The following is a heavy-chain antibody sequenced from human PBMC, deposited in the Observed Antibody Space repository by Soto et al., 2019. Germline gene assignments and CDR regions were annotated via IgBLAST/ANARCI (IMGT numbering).Heavy chain of an antibody. Sequence: QPGGSLRLSCAASGFTFSSYGMHWVRQAPGKGLEWVAVIWYDGSNKYYADSVKGRFTISRDNSKNTLYLQMNSLRAEDTAVYYCARAVDTAMVDFDYWGQGTLVTVSS. CDR2: IWYDGSNK. CDR3: ARAVDTAMVDFDY. V-gene: IGHV3-33*01. J-gene: IGHJ4*02. D-gene: IGHD5-18*01. CDR1: GFTFSSYG.